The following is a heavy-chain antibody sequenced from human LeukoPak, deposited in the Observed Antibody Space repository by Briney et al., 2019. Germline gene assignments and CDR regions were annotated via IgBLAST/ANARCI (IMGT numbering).Heavy chain of an antibody. CDR1: GFTFDDYC. CDR3: ARDRGGTYMYLQH. Sequence: GGSLRLSCVASGFTFDDYCMSWVRQAPGKGLEWVSGIKRNGGSTGYADSVKGRFTISRDNVKNTLFLQMNSLRAEDTALYYCARDRGGTYMYLQHWGQGTLVTVSS. V-gene: IGHV3-20*04. J-gene: IGHJ1*01. CDR2: IKRNGGST. D-gene: IGHD2-8*01.